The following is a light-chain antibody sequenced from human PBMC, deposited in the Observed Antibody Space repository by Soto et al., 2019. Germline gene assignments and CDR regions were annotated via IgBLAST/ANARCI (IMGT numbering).Light chain of an antibody. Sequence: QSALTQPASVSGSPGQSITISCTATSNDVWTYNLVSWYQQHPGKAPKLLLFEASKRPLETSVRFSGSKSGNTASLTISGLQAEEGGNYYCCSKGRRRTFGVVFGGGTKLPVL. CDR3: CSKGRRRTFGVV. V-gene: IGLV2-23*02. CDR2: EAS. J-gene: IGLJ3*02. CDR1: SNDVWTYNL.